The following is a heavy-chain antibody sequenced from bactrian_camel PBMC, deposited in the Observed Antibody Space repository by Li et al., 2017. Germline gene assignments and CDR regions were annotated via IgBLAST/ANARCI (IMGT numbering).Heavy chain of an antibody. V-gene: IGHV3S63*01. CDR3: AADLLVCPPPDWGPQYTAY. D-gene: IGHD5*01. CDR1: GITWGYQC. Sequence: HVQLVESGGGSVQAGRSLSVSCVTSGITWGYQCMGWFRQAPGKEREQIAQIDTGVVTTWYADSVKGRFSISLDKSKSTVYLQMNSLKPEDTAMYYCAADLLVCPPPDWGPQYTAYWGQGTQVTVS. CDR2: IDTGVVTT. J-gene: IGHJ4*01.